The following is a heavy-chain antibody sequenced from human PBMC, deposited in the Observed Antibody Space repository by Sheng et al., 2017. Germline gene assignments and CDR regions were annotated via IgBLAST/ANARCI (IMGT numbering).Heavy chain of an antibody. CDR2: ISTDGRST. Sequence: EVQLVESGGRLSSARGGPVRLSCAASGFTLSGYWMHWVRQAPGKGLVWVSRISTDGRSTNYADSVKGRFTISRDNAKNTLYLQMNSLRDDDTAVYYCAGTTTTCCDHWGQGTLVTVVL. CDR1: GFTLSGYW. CDR3: AGTTTTCCDH. V-gene: IGHV3-74*01. J-gene: IGHJ5*02. D-gene: IGHD2-2*01.